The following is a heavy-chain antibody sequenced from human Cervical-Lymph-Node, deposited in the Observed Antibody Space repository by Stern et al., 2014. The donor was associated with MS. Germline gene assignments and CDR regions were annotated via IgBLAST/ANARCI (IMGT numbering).Heavy chain of an antibody. Sequence: QLVESGGGLVQPGRSLRLSCEASGFTLDGYAMHWVRQGPGKGLEWVSGISWNSGKIGYADSVKGRFTISRDNAKNSLYLQMNSLRAEDTALYYCAKPLYHSYGMDVWGQGTTVTVSS. CDR1: GFTLDGYA. V-gene: IGHV3-9*01. CDR3: AKPLYHSYGMDV. D-gene: IGHD3-16*01. J-gene: IGHJ6*02. CDR2: ISWNSGKI.